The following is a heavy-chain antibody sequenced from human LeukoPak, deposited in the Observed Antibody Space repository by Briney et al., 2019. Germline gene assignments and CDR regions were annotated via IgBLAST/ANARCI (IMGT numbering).Heavy chain of an antibody. CDR1: GFTFSNYG. Sequence: GGSLRLSCAASGFTFSNYGMHWVRQAPGKGLEWVAVIWYDGSNKYYADSVKGRFTIFRDNAKNSLYLQMNSLRPEDAAVYYCTTGDYFDYWGQGTLVSVSS. CDR2: IWYDGSNK. D-gene: IGHD7-27*01. V-gene: IGHV3-33*03. J-gene: IGHJ4*02. CDR3: TTGDYFDY.